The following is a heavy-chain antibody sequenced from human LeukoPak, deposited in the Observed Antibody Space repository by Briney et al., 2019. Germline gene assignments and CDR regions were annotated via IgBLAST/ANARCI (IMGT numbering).Heavy chain of an antibody. D-gene: IGHD1-26*01. CDR2: INSDGSST. V-gene: IGHV3-74*01. Sequence: AGGSLRLSCAASGFTFSSYCMHWVRQAPGKGLVWVSRINSDGSSTSYADSVKGRFTISRDNAKNTLYLQMNSLRAEDTAVYYCARESSVGAHKAFDYWGQGTLVTVSS. CDR1: GFTFSSYC. CDR3: ARESSVGAHKAFDY. J-gene: IGHJ4*02.